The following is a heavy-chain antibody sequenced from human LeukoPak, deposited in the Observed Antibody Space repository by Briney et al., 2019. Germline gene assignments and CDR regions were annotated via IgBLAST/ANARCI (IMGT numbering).Heavy chain of an antibody. V-gene: IGHV3-48*01. CDR1: GFTFSSYS. Sequence: GGSLRLSCAASGFTFSSYSMNWVRQAPGKGLEWVSYISSSSSTIYYVDSVKGRFTISRDNSKNTLYLQMNSLRAEDTAVYYCARDGKGTFDYWGQGTLVTVSS. CDR3: ARDGKGTFDY. D-gene: IGHD1-1*01. J-gene: IGHJ4*02. CDR2: ISSSSSTI.